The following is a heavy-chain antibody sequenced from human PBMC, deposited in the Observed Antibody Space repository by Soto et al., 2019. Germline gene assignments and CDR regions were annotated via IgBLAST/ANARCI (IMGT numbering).Heavy chain of an antibody. CDR1: GGSISSGDYY. CDR2: IYYSGST. CDR3: ARAQPLTGLDY. J-gene: IGHJ4*02. V-gene: IGHV4-30-4*01. Sequence: SETLSLTCTVSGGSISSGDYYWSWIRQPPGKGLEWIGYIYYSGSTYYNPSLKSRVTISVDTSKNQFSLKLSSVTAADTAVYYCARAQPLTGLDYWGQGTLVTVSS.